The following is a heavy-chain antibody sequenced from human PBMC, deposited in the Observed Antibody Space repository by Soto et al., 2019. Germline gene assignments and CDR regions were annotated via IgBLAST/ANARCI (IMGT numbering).Heavy chain of an antibody. CDR1: GDTFSNQA. CDR3: AASTFQSGVSGYFHLDH. D-gene: IGHD3-3*01. CDR2: IIPLFDSA. Sequence: SVKVSCKTSGDTFSNQAISWVRQAPGQGLEWMGGIIPLFDSASYAQRSHDRVTITADKFTNTVYMELRSLTSEDTAVYYCAASTFQSGVSGYFHLDHWGQGTLVTVSS. J-gene: IGHJ4*02. V-gene: IGHV1-69*06.